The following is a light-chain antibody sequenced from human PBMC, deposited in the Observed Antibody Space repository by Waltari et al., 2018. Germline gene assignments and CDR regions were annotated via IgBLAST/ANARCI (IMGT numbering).Light chain of an antibody. CDR2: DAS. J-gene: IGKJ1*01. Sequence: EIMLTQSPGTLSLSPGERATLSCRASQSISRFLAWYQQKPDQAPRLLIYDASTRATGIPDRFSGSGSGTDFSLTINRLEPEDIAVYYCQKYGSLPATFGQGTKVEIK. CDR1: QSISRF. V-gene: IGKV3-20*01. CDR3: QKYGSLPAT.